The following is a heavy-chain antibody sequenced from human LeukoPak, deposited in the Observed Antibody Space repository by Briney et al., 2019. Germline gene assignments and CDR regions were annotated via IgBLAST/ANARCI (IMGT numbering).Heavy chain of an antibody. Sequence: SETLSLTCAVYGGSFSGYYWSWIRQPPGKGLEWIGEINHSGSTNYNPSLKSRVTISVDTSKNQFSLKLSSVTAADTAVYYCARHRRQQWLVLAFDIWGQGTMVTVSS. CDR3: ARHRRQQWLVLAFDI. CDR1: GGSFSGYY. J-gene: IGHJ3*02. CDR2: INHSGST. D-gene: IGHD6-19*01. V-gene: IGHV4-34*01.